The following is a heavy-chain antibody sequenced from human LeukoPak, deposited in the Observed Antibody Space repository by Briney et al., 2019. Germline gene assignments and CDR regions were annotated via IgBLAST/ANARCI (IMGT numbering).Heavy chain of an antibody. J-gene: IGHJ4*02. D-gene: IGHD1-14*01. CDR3: AKDSLWEPRGYFDY. V-gene: IGHV3-30*02. CDR1: GFTFSSYG. Sequence: GGSLRLSCAASGFTFSSYGMHWVRQAPGKGLEWVAFIRYDGSNKYYADSVKGRFTISRDNSKNTLYLQMNSLRAEDTAVYYCAKDSLWEPRGYFDYWGQGTLVTVSS. CDR2: IRYDGSNK.